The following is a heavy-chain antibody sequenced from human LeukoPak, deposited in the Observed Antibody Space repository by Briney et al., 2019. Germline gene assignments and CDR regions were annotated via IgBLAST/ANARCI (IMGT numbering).Heavy chain of an antibody. CDR2: IYYSGST. V-gene: IGHV4-39*07. Sequence: SETLSLTCTVSGGSISSSSYYWGWIRQPPGKGLEWIGSIYYSGSTYYNPSLKSRVTISVDTSKNQFSLKLSSVTAADTAVYYCAGGGETYYDILTGYYTDDAFDIWGQGTMVTVSS. D-gene: IGHD3-9*01. J-gene: IGHJ3*02. CDR3: AGGGETYYDILTGYYTDDAFDI. CDR1: GGSISSSSYY.